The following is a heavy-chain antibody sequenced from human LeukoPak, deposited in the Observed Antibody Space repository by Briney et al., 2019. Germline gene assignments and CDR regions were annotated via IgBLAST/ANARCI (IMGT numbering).Heavy chain of an antibody. Sequence: GGSLRLSCAASGFTFGDYTMHWVRQAPGKGLEWVSLISWDGGSTYYADSVKGRFTISRDNAKNSLYLQMNSLRAEDTALYYCAKDISGYSYGSNWFDPWGQGTLVTVSS. V-gene: IGHV3-43*01. CDR1: GFTFGDYT. CDR2: ISWDGGST. D-gene: IGHD5-18*01. J-gene: IGHJ5*02. CDR3: AKDISGYSYGSNWFDP.